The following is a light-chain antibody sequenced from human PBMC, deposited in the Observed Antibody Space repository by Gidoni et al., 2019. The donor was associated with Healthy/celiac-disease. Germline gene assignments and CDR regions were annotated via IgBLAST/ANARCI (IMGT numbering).Light chain of an antibody. CDR1: SSDVGGYNY. CDR2: DVS. V-gene: IGLV2-14*03. CDR3: SSYTSSSSPGVV. J-gene: IGLJ2*01. Sequence: QSALTQPASVSGAPGQSIPISCTGTSSDVGGYNYVSWYQQHPGKAPNLMIYDVSNRPSGVSNRFSGSKSGNTASLTISGLQAEDEADYYCSSYTSSSSPGVVFGGGTKLTVL.